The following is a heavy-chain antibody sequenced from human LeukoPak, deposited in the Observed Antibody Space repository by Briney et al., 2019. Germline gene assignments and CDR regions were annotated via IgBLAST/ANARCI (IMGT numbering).Heavy chain of an antibody. CDR3: ARGFYDFWSGYYYYYGMDV. D-gene: IGHD3-3*01. Sequence: SETLFLTCTVSGGSISSYYWSWIRQPPGKGLEWVGSIYCSGSTNYNPSLKSRVTISVDTSKNQFSLKLSSVTAADTAVYYCARGFYDFWSGYYYYYGMDVWGQGTTVTVSS. CDR1: GGSISSYY. J-gene: IGHJ6*02. V-gene: IGHV4-59*01. CDR2: IYCSGST.